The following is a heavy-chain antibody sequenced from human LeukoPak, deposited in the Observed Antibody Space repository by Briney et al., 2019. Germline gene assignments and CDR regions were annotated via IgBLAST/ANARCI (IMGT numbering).Heavy chain of an antibody. V-gene: IGHV3-23*01. CDR2: ISGSSGST. CDR1: GFTFSSYA. Sequence: GGSLRLSCAASGFTFSSYAMSWVRQAPGKGLEWVSAISGSSGSTYYADSVKGRFTISRDNAKNSLYLQMNSLRAEDTAVYYCAREGPDGSSWWYAFDIWGQGTMVTVSS. CDR3: AREGPDGSSWWYAFDI. D-gene: IGHD6-13*01. J-gene: IGHJ3*02.